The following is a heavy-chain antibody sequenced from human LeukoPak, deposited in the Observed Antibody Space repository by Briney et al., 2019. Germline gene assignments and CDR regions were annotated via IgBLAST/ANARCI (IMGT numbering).Heavy chain of an antibody. CDR3: ARRYYDSSLFDY. CDR2: IYYSGST. J-gene: IGHJ4*02. V-gene: IGHV4-39*07. Sequence: SETLSLTCTVSGGSISSSSYYWGWIRQPPGKGLEWIGCIYYSGSTYYNPSLKSRVTISVDTSKNQFSLKLSSVTAADTAVYYCARRYYDSSLFDYWGQGTLVTVSS. CDR1: GGSISSSSYY. D-gene: IGHD3-22*01.